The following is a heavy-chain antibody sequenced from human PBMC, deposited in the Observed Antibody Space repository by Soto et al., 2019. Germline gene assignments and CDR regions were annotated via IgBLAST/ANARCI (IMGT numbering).Heavy chain of an antibody. Sequence: PXESLTISLNGSVYKFTTYWAVWVRQMPGKGLEWMAIIYPDDSDSRYSPSFQGQVTISADKYISTAYLQWSSLKASDTAIYYCVATYGDYLDYWGQGTLVTISS. V-gene: IGHV5-51*01. CDR3: VATYGDYLDY. CDR1: VYKFTTYW. J-gene: IGHJ4*02. D-gene: IGHD4-17*01. CDR2: IYPDDSDS.